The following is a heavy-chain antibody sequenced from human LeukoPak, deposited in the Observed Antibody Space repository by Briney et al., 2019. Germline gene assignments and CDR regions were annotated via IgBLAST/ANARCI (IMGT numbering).Heavy chain of an antibody. CDR1: GYSISSGYY. D-gene: IGHD4-17*01. CDR3: ARESRRYGYWFDP. CDR2: IYHSGST. V-gene: IGHV4-38-2*02. Sequence: SETLSLTCTVSGYSISSGYYWGWIRQPPGKGLEWIGSIYHSGSTYYNPSLKSRVTISVDTSKNQFSLKLSSVTAADTAVYYCARESRRYGYWFDPWGQGTLVTVSS. J-gene: IGHJ5*02.